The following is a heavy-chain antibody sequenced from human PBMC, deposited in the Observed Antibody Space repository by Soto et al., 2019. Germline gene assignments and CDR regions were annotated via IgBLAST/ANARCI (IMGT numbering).Heavy chain of an antibody. V-gene: IGHV1-3*01. CDR3: AKGELSYCRGGSCYYFDY. J-gene: IGHJ4*02. Sequence: QVQLVQSGSELKKPGASVKVSCKASGYTFTGYAMHWVRQAPGQRLEWMGWINAGNGNTKYSQKFQGRFTITRDTSARTAYKYLTSLRSGDTAVYYCAKGELSYCRGGSCYYFDYWGQGTVVTVSS. D-gene: IGHD2-15*01. CDR1: GYTFTGYA. CDR2: INAGNGNT.